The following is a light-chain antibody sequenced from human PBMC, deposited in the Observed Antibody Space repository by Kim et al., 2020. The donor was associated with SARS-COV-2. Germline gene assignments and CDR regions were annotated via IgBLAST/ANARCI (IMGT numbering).Light chain of an antibody. CDR2: EVG. CDR1: SSDVGGYNY. J-gene: IGLJ3*02. CDR3: CSYLGSAAFDV. Sequence: QSALTQPASVSGSPGQSITISCTGTSSDVGGYNYVSWYQQHPGKAPKLMIYEVGQRPSGISNRFSGSRSGNTAFLTISGLQTEDEADYYCCSYLGSAAFDVFGGGTQLTVL. V-gene: IGLV2-23*02.